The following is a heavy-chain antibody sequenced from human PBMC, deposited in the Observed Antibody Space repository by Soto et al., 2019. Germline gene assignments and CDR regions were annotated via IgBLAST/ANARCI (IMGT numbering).Heavy chain of an antibody. D-gene: IGHD1-26*01. CDR2: ISYDGSNK. Sequence: QVQLVESGGGVVQPGRSLRLSCAASGFTFSSYGMHWVRQAPGKGLEWVAVISYDGSNKYYADSVKGRFTISRDNSKNTLYLQMNSLRAEDTAVYYCAKELRSYRYYYYGMDVWGQGTTVTVSS. CDR1: GFTFSSYG. CDR3: AKELRSYRYYYYGMDV. J-gene: IGHJ6*02. V-gene: IGHV3-30*18.